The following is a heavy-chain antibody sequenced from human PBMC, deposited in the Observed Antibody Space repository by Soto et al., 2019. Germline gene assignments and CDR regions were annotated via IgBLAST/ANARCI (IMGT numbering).Heavy chain of an antibody. D-gene: IGHD3-22*01. CDR3: ARGPVVSYFDY. J-gene: IGHJ4*02. Sequence: TLSLTCTVSGGSISSGGYYWSWIRQHPGKGLEWIGYIYYSGSTYYNPSLKSRVTISVDTSKNQFSLKLSSVTAADTAVYYCARGPVVSYFDYWGQGTLVTVSS. CDR2: IYYSGST. CDR1: GGSISSGGYY. V-gene: IGHV4-31*03.